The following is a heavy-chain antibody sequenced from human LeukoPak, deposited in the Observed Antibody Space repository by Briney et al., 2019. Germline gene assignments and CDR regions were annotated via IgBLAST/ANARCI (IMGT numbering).Heavy chain of an antibody. Sequence: PSETLSLTCAVSGYSISSGYYWGWIRQPPGKGLEWIGSIYHSGSTYYNPSLKRRVTISVDTSKNQFSLKLSSVTAADTAVYYCARVLSSGTVWFDPWGQGTLVTVSS. CDR2: IYHSGST. V-gene: IGHV4-38-2*01. CDR3: ARVLSSGTVWFDP. CDR1: GYSISSGYY. D-gene: IGHD6-13*01. J-gene: IGHJ5*02.